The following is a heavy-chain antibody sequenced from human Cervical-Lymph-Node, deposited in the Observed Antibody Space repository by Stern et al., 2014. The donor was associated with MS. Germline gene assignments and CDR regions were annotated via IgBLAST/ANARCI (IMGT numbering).Heavy chain of an antibody. CDR1: GFSLTLTGEA. CDR3: ARRGSPNHGGYFFDS. V-gene: IGHV2-5*02. J-gene: IGHJ4*02. CDR2: SYWDDDK. Sequence: QVTLRESGPTLVRPTQTLSLTCTFSGFSLTLTGEAVAWLRQPPGKALEWLALSYWDDDKGYSPSLKNRIALTKDTSKHQVVFTLTNMDPMDTATYYCARRGSPNHGGYFFDSWGQGILVTVSS. D-gene: IGHD2/OR15-2a*01.